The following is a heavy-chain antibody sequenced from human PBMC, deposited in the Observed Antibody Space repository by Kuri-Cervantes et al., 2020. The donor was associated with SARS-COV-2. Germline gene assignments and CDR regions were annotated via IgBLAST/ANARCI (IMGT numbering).Heavy chain of an antibody. V-gene: IGHV3-30*02. Sequence: GESLKISCAASGFTFSSYGMHWVRQAPGKGLEWVAFIRYDGSNKYYADPVKGRFTISRDNSKNTLYLQMNSLRAEDTAVYYCARDLRLGKSLDYWGQGTLVTVSS. CDR1: GFTFSSYG. CDR3: ARDLRLGKSLDY. CDR2: IRYDGSNK. J-gene: IGHJ4*02. D-gene: IGHD7-27*01.